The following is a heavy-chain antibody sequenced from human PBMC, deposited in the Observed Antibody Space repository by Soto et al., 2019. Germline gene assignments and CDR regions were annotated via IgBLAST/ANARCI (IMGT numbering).Heavy chain of an antibody. J-gene: IGHJ5*02. CDR2: IYYSGST. D-gene: IGHD3-16*01. V-gene: IGHV4-59*01. CDR3: ARVSPIMPQDLREPENWFDP. CDR1: GGSISSYY. Sequence: PSETLSLTCTVSGGSISSYYWSWIRQPPGKGLEWIGYIYYSGSTNYNPSLKSRVTISVDTSKNQFSLKLSSVTAADTAVYYCARVSPIMPQDLREPENWFDPWGQGTLVTVSS.